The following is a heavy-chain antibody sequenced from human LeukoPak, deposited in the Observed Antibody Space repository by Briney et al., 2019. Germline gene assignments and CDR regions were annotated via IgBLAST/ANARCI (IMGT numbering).Heavy chain of an antibody. D-gene: IGHD3-9*01. CDR3: AKGARGLRYFDWFDY. V-gene: IGHV3-30*18. CDR1: GFTFSSYG. J-gene: IGHJ4*02. Sequence: GGSLTLSCAASGFTFSSYGMHWVRQAPGKGLEWVAVISYDGSNKYYADSVKGRFTISRDNSKNTLYLQMNSLRAEDTAVYYCAKGARGLRYFDWFDYWGQGTLVTVSS. CDR2: ISYDGSNK.